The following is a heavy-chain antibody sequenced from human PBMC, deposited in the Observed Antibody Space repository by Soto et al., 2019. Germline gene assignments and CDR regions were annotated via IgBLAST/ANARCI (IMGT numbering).Heavy chain of an antibody. CDR1: GFTFNSYA. J-gene: IGHJ4*02. CDR2: ISGSGYQT. CDR3: AKGRYFDASGGCANF. Sequence: EVQLLESGGGFLQPGGSQRLSCVASGFTFNSYAMSWVRQTPEKGLEWVSAISGSGYQTYYAQSVQGRFTISRDNFKSTVYLQMNGVRAEDSATYYCAKGRYFDASGGCANFWGQGTLVTVSS. V-gene: IGHV3-23*01. D-gene: IGHD3-22*01.